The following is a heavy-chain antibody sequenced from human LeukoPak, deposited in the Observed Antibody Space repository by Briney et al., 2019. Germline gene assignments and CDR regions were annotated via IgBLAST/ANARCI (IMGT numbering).Heavy chain of an antibody. J-gene: IGHJ4*02. CDR2: ISYDGSNK. CDR1: GFTFSSYA. D-gene: IGHD3-10*01. CDR3: ARDRSRTLWFGEFQDY. Sequence: PGSSLRLSCAASGFTFSSYAMHWVRQAPGKGLEWVAVISYDGSNKYYADSVKGRFTISRDNSKNTLYLQMNSLRAEDTAVYYCARDRSRTLWFGEFQDYWGQGTLVTVSS. V-gene: IGHV3-30*04.